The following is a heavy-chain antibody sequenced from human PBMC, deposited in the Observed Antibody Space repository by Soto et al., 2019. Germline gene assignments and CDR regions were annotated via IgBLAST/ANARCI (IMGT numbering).Heavy chain of an antibody. CDR2: ISDSGTHT. Sequence: EVQLLESGGGFRHSGGSLRLSCAASGFSISDYAMSWVRQAPGKGLEWVSSISDSGTHTFYADSVRGRFVISRDTSRNTVFMQMNTLRVEDTALYFCAKDGIRKDDYWGQGTQVTVSS. J-gene: IGHJ4*02. CDR1: GFSISDYA. CDR3: AKDGIRKDDY. V-gene: IGHV3-23*01.